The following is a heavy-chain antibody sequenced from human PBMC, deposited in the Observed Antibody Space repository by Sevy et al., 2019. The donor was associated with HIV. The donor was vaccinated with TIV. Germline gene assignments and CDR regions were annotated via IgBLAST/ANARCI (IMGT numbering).Heavy chain of an antibody. CDR2: ISYDASNK. V-gene: IGHV3-30-3*01. CDR1: GFTFSSYA. D-gene: IGHD2-2*01. Sequence: GGSLRLSCTASGFTFSSYAMHWVRQAPGKGLEWVAVISYDASNKYYGDSGKGRFTISRDNSKNTLYLQMNSLRFEDTAVYYCARDIVLPPAAHYSYYAMDVWGQGTTVTVSS. J-gene: IGHJ6*02. CDR3: ARDIVLPPAAHYSYYAMDV.